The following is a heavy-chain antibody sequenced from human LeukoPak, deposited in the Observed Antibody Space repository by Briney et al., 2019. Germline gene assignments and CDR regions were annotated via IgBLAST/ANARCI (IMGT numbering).Heavy chain of an antibody. CDR3: ARTGDYGETFDI. CDR1: AGSISSGSYY. CDR2: IYTSGST. Sequence: SETLSLTCTVSAGSISSGSYYWSWIRQPAGKGLEWIGRIYTSGSTNYNPSLKSRVTISVDTSKNQFSLKLSSVTAADTAVYYCARTGDYGETFDIWGQGTMVTVSS. J-gene: IGHJ3*02. D-gene: IGHD4-17*01. V-gene: IGHV4-61*02.